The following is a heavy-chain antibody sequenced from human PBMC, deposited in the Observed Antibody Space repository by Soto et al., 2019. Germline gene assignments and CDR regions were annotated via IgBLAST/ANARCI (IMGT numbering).Heavy chain of an antibody. V-gene: IGHV1-2*04. D-gene: IGHD5-18*01. CDR2: INPNSGGT. Sequence: ASVKVSCKASGYTFTGYYMHWVRQAPGQGLEWMGWINPNSGGTNYAQKFQGWVTMTRDTSISTAYMELSRLRSDDTAVYYCARMVWEYSYGYVADYYYYMDVWGKGTTVTVSS. CDR1: GYTFTGYY. CDR3: ARMVWEYSYGYVADYYYYMDV. J-gene: IGHJ6*03.